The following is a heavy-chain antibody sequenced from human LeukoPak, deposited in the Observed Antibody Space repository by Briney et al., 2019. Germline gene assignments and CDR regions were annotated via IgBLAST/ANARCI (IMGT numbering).Heavy chain of an antibody. CDR1: GYTFTGYY. CDR2: INPNSGGT. Sequence: ASVKVSCKASGYTFTGYYMHWVRQAPGQGLEWMGWINPNSGGTNYAQKFQGRVTMTRDTSISTACMELSRLRSDDTAVYYCARETIAVAYNWFDPWGQGTLVTVSS. V-gene: IGHV1-2*02. CDR3: ARETIAVAYNWFDP. D-gene: IGHD6-19*01. J-gene: IGHJ5*02.